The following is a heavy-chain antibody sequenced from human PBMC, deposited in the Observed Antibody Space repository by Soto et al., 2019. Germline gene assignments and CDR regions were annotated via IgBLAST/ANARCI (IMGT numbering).Heavy chain of an antibody. CDR1: GYTFTTYD. CDR2: MNPYSGKA. V-gene: IGHV1-8*01. CDR3: ARASGDTTGPAHYYSYS. Sequence: ASVKISCKSSGYTFTTYDINWVRQAPGQGLEWIGWMNPYSGKAAYAQKFRDRVTMTRDASISTAHMELSDLVSEDSALSYCARASGDTTGPAHYYSYSWGQGTLVTVSS. D-gene: IGHD1-1*01. J-gene: IGHJ1*01.